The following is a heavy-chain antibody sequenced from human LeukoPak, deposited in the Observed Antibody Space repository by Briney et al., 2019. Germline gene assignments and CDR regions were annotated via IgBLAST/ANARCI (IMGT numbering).Heavy chain of an antibody. CDR3: ARDSKYQLLYYYYYYMDV. J-gene: IGHJ6*03. D-gene: IGHD2-2*01. CDR2: ILYGGSNK. CDR1: GFTFSSYG. Sequence: GGSLRLSCAASGFTFSSYGMHWVRRAPGKGLEWVAVILYGGSNKYYADSVKGRFTISRDNSKNTLYLQMNSLRAEDTAVYYCARDSKYQLLYYYYYYMDVWGKGTTVTVSS. V-gene: IGHV3-30*03.